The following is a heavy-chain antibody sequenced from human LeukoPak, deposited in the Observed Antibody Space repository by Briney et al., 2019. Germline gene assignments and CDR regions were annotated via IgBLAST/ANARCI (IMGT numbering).Heavy chain of an antibody. Sequence: ASVKVSCKASGYTFTSYVINWVRQATGQGLEWMGWMNPNSGNTGYAQKFQGRVTMTRNTSISTAYMELSSLRSEDTAVYYCARAYYYGSGSYWIYWGQGTLVTVSS. CDR2: MNPNSGNT. CDR1: GYTFTSYV. CDR3: ARAYYYGSGSYWIY. V-gene: IGHV1-8*01. D-gene: IGHD3-10*01. J-gene: IGHJ4*02.